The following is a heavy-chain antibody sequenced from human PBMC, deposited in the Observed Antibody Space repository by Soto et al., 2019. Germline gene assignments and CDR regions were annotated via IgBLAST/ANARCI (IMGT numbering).Heavy chain of an antibody. J-gene: IGHJ4*02. Sequence: ESGGGVVQPGRSLRLSCVASGFTFSTYGAHWVHQAPGKGLEWVAMISYDGSNKYYVDSVKGRFTISRDNSKNTLYLQMNSLRDDDTAVYYCAKGSEIVAYWGQGTLVTVSS. CDR3: AKGSEIVAY. CDR1: GFTFSTYG. CDR2: ISYDGSNK. V-gene: IGHV3-30*18. D-gene: IGHD5-12*01.